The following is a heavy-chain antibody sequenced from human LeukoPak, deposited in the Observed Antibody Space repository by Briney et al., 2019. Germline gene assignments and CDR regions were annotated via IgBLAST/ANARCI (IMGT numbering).Heavy chain of an antibody. CDR1: GYTFTGYY. CDR3: ARDLYCSSTSCYGPGY. D-gene: IGHD2-2*01. Sequence: ASVKVSCKASGYTFTGYYMHWVRQAPGQGLEWMGWINPNSGGTNYAQKFQGRVTMTRDASISSAYMELSRLRSDDTAVYYCARDLYCSSTSCYGPGYWGQGTLVTVSS. J-gene: IGHJ4*02. V-gene: IGHV1-2*02. CDR2: INPNSGGT.